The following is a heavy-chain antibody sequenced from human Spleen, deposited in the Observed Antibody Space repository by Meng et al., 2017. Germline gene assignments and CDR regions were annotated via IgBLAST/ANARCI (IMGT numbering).Heavy chain of an antibody. Sequence: SVKVSCKASGYTFPDYWLHWVRRAPGQGLEWMGGITPIFGTANYAQKFQGRVTITADESTSTAYMELSSLRSEDTAVYYCARPNDAFDIWGQGTMVTVSS. V-gene: IGHV1-69*13. CDR3: ARPNDAFDI. CDR1: GYTFPDYW. J-gene: IGHJ3*02. CDR2: ITPIFGTA.